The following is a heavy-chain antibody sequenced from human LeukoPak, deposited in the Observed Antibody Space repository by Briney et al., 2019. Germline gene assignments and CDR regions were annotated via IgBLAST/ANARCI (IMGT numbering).Heavy chain of an antibody. V-gene: IGHV4-34*01. J-gene: IGHJ3*02. D-gene: IGHD2-2*02. CDR1: GGSFSGYY. CDR3: ARAAVVVPAAIRPDAFDI. Sequence: PSETLSLTCAVYGGSFSGYYWSWIRQPPGKGLEWIGEINHSGSTNYNPSLKSRVTISVDTSKNQFSLKLSSVTAADTAVYYCARAAVVVPAAIRPDAFDIWGQGTMVTVSS. CDR2: INHSGST.